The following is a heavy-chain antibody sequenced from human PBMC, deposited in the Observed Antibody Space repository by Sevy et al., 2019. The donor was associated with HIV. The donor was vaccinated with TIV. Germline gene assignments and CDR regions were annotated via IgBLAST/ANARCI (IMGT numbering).Heavy chain of an antibody. CDR2: TYYRSKWYN. Sequence: KQSQTLSLTCAISGDSVSSNSAAWNWIRQSPSRGLEWLGRTYYRSKWYNDYAVSVKSRITINPDTSKNQFSLQLNSVTPGDTAVDYWARDSGWSYYYWGQGTLVTVSS. J-gene: IGHJ4*02. V-gene: IGHV6-1*01. CDR3: ARDSGWSYYY. D-gene: IGHD1-26*01. CDR1: GDSVSSNSAA.